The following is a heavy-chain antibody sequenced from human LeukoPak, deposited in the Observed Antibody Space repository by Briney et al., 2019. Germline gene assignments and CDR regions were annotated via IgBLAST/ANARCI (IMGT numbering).Heavy chain of an antibody. CDR1: GFTVHSNY. D-gene: IGHD5-24*01. CDR2: IDRSGVT. CDR3: ARPTSGNKGGYNWRFDY. J-gene: IGHJ4*02. V-gene: IGHV3-53*01. Sequence: GGSLRLSCAASGFTVHSNYMSWVRQAPGKGLEWVSVIDRSGVTHYADSVKGRFTISRDNSKNTLYLQMNSLRAEDTAVYYCARPTSGNKGGYNWRFDYWGQGTLVTVSS.